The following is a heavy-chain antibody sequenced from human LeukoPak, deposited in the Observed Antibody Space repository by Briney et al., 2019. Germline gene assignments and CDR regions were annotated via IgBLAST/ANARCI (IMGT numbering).Heavy chain of an antibody. CDR2: ISSSSSYI. J-gene: IGHJ4*02. Sequence: GGSLRLSCAASGFTFSSYSMNWVRQAPGKGLEWVSSISSSSSYIYYADSVKGRFTIYRDNSKNTLYLQMNSLRVEDTGVYYCARDSPVATVWGQGTLVTVSS. CDR3: ARDSPVATV. V-gene: IGHV3-21*04. D-gene: IGHD5-12*01. CDR1: GFTFSSYS.